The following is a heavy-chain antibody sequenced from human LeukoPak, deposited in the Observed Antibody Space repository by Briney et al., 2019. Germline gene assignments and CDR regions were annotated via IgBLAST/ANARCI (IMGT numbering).Heavy chain of an antibody. J-gene: IGHJ4*02. Sequence: SETLSLTCTVSGGSISSGDYYWSWIRQHPGKGLEWIGNTHYSGSTYYNPSLKSRLIISVDPSKNQFSLKLSSVTAADTAVYYCARHPFGSSSKWGQGTLVTVSS. CDR3: ARHPFGSSSK. CDR1: GGSISSGDYY. CDR2: THYSGST. V-gene: IGHV4-31*03. D-gene: IGHD6-6*01.